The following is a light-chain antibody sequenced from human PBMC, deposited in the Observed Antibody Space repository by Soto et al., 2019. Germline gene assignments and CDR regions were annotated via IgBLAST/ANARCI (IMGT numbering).Light chain of an antibody. V-gene: IGLV1-47*02. J-gene: IGLJ2*01. CDR1: TSNIGSNY. CDR2: TDN. Sequence: QSVLTQPPSASGTPGQRVTISCSGSTSNIGSNYVYWYKHLPGTAPKLLIYTDNQRPSGVPDRFSGSKSGTSASLAISGLRSEDDADYFCAAWDDNLRGYWVFGGGTKVTVL. CDR3: AAWDDNLRGYWV.